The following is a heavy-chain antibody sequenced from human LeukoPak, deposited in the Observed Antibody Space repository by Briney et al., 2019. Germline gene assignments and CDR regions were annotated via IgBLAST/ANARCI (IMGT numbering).Heavy chain of an antibody. V-gene: IGHV1-69*05. CDR1: GGTFSSYA. Sequence: SVKVSCKASGGTFSSYATSWVRQAPGQGLEWMGGIIPIFGTANYAQKFQGRVTITTDESTSTAHMELSSLRSEDTAVYYCARAGEQIGYYFDYWGQGTLVTVSS. J-gene: IGHJ4*02. CDR2: IIPIFGTA. D-gene: IGHD4-17*01. CDR3: ARAGEQIGYYFDY.